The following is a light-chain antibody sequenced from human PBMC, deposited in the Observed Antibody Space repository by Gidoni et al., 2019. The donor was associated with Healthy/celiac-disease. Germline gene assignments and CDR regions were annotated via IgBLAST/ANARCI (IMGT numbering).Light chain of an antibody. CDR2: LGS. CDR1: QSLLHSNGYNY. J-gene: IGKJ1*01. Sequence: DIVMTQSPLSLPVTPGEPASISCRSSQSLLHSNGYNYLDWYLQKPGQSPQLLIYLGSNRASGVPDRLSGSGSGTDFTLKISRVEAEDVGVYYCMQALQTGWTFGQGTKVEIK. V-gene: IGKV2-28*01. CDR3: MQALQTGWT.